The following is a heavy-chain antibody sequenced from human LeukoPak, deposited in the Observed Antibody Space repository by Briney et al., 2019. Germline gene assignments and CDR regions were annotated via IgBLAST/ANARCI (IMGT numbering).Heavy chain of an antibody. J-gene: IGHJ4*02. Sequence: GGSLRLSCTASGFTISSYWMHWVRQAPGKGLVWVSRINSDGSSTSYADSVKGRFTIPRDNAKNTLYLQMNSLRAEDTAVYYCARDLRYVAGPYYFDYWGQGTLVTVSS. D-gene: IGHD6-19*01. V-gene: IGHV3-74*01. CDR2: INSDGSST. CDR3: ARDLRYVAGPYYFDY. CDR1: GFTISSYW.